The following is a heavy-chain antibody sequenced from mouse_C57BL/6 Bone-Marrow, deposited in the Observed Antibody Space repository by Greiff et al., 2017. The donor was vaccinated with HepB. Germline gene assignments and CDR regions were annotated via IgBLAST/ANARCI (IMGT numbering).Heavy chain of an antibody. Sequence: VQLQQSGAELVRPGTSVKLSCKASGYTFTSYWMHWVKQRPGQGLEWIGVIDPSDSYTNYNQKFKGKATLTVDTSSSTAYMQLSSLTSEDSAVYYCASPPLFTTGVATDWYFDVWGTGTTVTVSS. CDR1: GYTFTSYW. D-gene: IGHD1-1*01. CDR2: IDPSDSYT. CDR3: ASPPLFTTGVATDWYFDV. J-gene: IGHJ1*03. V-gene: IGHV1-59*01.